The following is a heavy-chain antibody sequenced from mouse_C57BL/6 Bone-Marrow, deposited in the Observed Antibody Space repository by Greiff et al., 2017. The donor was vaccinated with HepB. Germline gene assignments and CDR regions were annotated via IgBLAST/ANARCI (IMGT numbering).Heavy chain of an antibody. V-gene: IGHV10-1*01. CDR1: GFSFNTYA. CDR2: IRSKSNNYAT. J-gene: IGHJ1*03. D-gene: IGHD1-1*01. Sequence: EVQLVESGGGLVQPKGSLKLSCAASGFSFNTYAMNWVRQAPGKGLEWVARIRSKSNNYATYYADSVKDRFTISRDDSESMLYLQMNNLKAEDTAMYYCVGEKYYGSSYGWYFDVWGTGTTVTVSS. CDR3: VGEKYYGSSYGWYFDV.